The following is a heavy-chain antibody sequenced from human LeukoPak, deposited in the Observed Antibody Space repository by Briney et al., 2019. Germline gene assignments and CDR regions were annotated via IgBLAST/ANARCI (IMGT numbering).Heavy chain of an antibody. D-gene: IGHD2-2*01. CDR1: GGSFSGYY. CDR2: INHSGST. V-gene: IGHV4-34*01. CDR3: ARDVVPAAPVHYYYGMDV. Sequence: SETLSLTCAVYGGSFSGYYWSWIRQPPGKGLEWIGEINHSGSTNYNPSLKSRVTISVDTSKNQFSLKLSSVTAADTAVYYCARDVVPAAPVHYYYGMDVWGQGTTVTVSS. J-gene: IGHJ6*02.